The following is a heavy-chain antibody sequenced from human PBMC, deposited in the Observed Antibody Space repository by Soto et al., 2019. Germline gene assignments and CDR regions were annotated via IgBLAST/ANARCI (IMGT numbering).Heavy chain of an antibody. CDR2: ISAYNGNT. CDR3: ARAYGVSRRGYSGYSFDY. CDR1: GYTFTSYG. V-gene: IGHV1-18*01. J-gene: IGHJ4*02. D-gene: IGHD5-12*01. Sequence: QVQLVQSGAEVKKPGASVKVSCKASGYTFTSYGISWVRQAPGQGLEWMGWISAYNGNTNYAQKLQGRVTMTTDTSTSTAYMELRSLRSDDTAAYYCARAYGVSRRGYSGYSFDYWGQGTLVTVSS.